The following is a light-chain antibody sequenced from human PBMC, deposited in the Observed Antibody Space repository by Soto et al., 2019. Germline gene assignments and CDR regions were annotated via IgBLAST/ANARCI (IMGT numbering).Light chain of an antibody. V-gene: IGKV3-15*01. CDR2: GAS. CDR1: QSVSSN. J-gene: IGKJ4*01. Sequence: EIVMTQSPATLSVSPGERATLSCRASQSVSSNLVWYQQKPGQAPRLLIYGASTRATGIPARFSGSGSGTEFTLTISSLQSEDIAVYYCQQYNNWPPLTFGGGTKVDIK. CDR3: QQYNNWPPLT.